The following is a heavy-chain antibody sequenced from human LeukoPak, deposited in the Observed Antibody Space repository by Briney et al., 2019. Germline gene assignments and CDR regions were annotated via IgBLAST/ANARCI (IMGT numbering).Heavy chain of an antibody. Sequence: SQTLSLTCALAGDSVSSNSAAWNWIRQSPSRGLEWLGRTYYRSKWYNDYAVSVKSRITINPDTSKNQFSLQLNSVTPEDTAVYYCAREYLAAGYNWFDPWGQGTLVTVSS. D-gene: IGHD6-13*01. CDR1: GDSVSSNSAA. J-gene: IGHJ5*02. CDR2: TYYRSKWYN. CDR3: AREYLAAGYNWFDP. V-gene: IGHV6-1*01.